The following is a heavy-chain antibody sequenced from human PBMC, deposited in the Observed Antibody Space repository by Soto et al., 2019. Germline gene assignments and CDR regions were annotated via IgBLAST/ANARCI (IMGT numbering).Heavy chain of an antibody. J-gene: IGHJ6*02. V-gene: IGHV2-5*02. CDR3: VQSRCGGDCLQSYSSHSYYGLDV. D-gene: IGHD2-21*02. Sequence: QITLKESGPTLVKPTQTLTLTCTFPGFSFSSIGEGVGWIRQPPGKALEWLALIYWDDDKRYSPSLKSRLTITKDNSKNQVVLTMTNMDPVDTATYYCVQSRCGGDCLQSYSSHSYYGLDVWGQGTTVTVSS. CDR2: IYWDDDK. CDR1: GFSFSSIGEG.